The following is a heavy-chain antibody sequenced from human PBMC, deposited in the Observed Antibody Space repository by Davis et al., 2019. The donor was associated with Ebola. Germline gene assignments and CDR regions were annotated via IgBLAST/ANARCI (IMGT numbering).Heavy chain of an antibody. J-gene: IGHJ4*02. Sequence: PGGSLRLSCAASGFTFSSYAMSWVRQAPGKGLEWVSAISGSGGSTYYADSVKGRFTISRDNSKNTLYLQMNSLRAEDTAVYYCAKTGAPLRSGTSYFDYWGQGTLVTVSS. CDR1: GFTFSSYA. V-gene: IGHV3-23*01. CDR3: AKTGAPLRSGTSYFDY. D-gene: IGHD2-15*01. CDR2: ISGSGGST.